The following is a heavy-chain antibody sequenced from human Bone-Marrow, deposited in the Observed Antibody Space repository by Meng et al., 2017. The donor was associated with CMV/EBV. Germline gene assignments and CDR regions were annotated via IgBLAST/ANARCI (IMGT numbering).Heavy chain of an antibody. CDR1: GFTFGDYA. CDR3: ARRNVGGSRWFDP. J-gene: IGHJ5*02. CDR2: ISSSGSTI. V-gene: IGHV3-48*03. D-gene: IGHD2-15*01. Sequence: GESLKISCTTSGFTFGDYALNWVRQAPGKGLEWVSYISSSGSTIYYADSVKGRFTISRDNAKNSLYLQMNSLIAEDTAVYYCARRNVGGSRWFDPWGQGTLVTVSS.